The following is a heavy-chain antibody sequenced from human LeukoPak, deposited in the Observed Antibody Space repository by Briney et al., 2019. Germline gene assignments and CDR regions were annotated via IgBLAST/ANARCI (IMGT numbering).Heavy chain of an antibody. V-gene: IGHV4-4*02. CDR2: IYHSGST. J-gene: IGHJ6*04. D-gene: IGHD3-10*01. CDR1: GGSISSSNW. CDR3: ARRFGGLYPNYYYGMDV. Sequence: SETLSLTCAVSGGSISSSNWWTWVRQPPGKGLEWIGDIYHSGSTNYNPSLKSRVTISVDKSKNQFSLKLSSVTAVDTAVYYCARRFGGLYPNYYYGMDVWGKGTTVTVSS.